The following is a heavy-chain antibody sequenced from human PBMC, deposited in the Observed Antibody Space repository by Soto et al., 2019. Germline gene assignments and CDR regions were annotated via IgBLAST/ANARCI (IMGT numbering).Heavy chain of an antibody. Sequence: ASVKVSCKASGYTFTSYYIHWLRQAPGQGLEWMGRINPSGGRTSHAQKFQGRVTMTSDTSTSTVYMDLNSLRSEDRAVYYCAREDSSSGPSGESYDFGMDVWG. CDR1: GYTFTSYY. CDR2: INPSGGRT. V-gene: IGHV1-46*01. J-gene: IGHJ6*02. CDR3: AREDSSSGPSGESYDFGMDV. D-gene: IGHD3-22*01.